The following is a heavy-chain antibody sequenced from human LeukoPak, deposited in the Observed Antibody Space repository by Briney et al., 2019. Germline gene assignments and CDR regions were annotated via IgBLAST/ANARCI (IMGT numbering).Heavy chain of an antibody. V-gene: IGHV3-15*01. J-gene: IGHJ4*02. CDR3: TTDLDITVVREVP. D-gene: IGHD3-10*01. CDR2: IKSKTDGGTT. Sequence: GGSLRLSCAASGFTFSNAWMSWVRQAPGKGLEWVGRIKSKTDGGTTDYAAPVKGRFTISRDDSKNTLYLQMNSLKTEDTAVYYCTTDLDITVVREVPWGQGTLVTVSS. CDR1: GFTFSNAW.